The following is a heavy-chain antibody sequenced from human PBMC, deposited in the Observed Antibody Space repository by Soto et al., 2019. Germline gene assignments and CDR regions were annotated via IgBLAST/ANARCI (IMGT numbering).Heavy chain of an antibody. V-gene: IGHV3-30*18. CDR2: ISYDGSNK. CDR3: AKLHGSAGAFGIDY. J-gene: IGHJ4*02. D-gene: IGHD3-16*01. Sequence: QVQLVESGGGVVQPGRSLRLSCAASGFTFSSYGMHWVRQAPGKGLEWVAVISYDGSNKYYADSVKGRLTISRDNSKNTLYLQMNSLRAEDTAVYYCAKLHGSAGAFGIDYWGQGTLVTVSS. CDR1: GFTFSSYG.